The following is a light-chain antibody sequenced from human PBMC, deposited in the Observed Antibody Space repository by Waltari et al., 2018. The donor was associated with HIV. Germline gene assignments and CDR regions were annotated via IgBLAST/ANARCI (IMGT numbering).Light chain of an antibody. J-gene: IGKJ1*01. CDR3: QQYDSFPWT. CDR2: EAS. V-gene: IGKV1-5*03. Sequence: DIQMTQSPSTLSASIGDRVTITCRASQSISVWLACYHQKPGKAPKLLIYEASNLESGVPSRFSGTGSGTEFTLTISSLQPDDSATFYCQQYDSFPWTFGQGTKVGIK. CDR1: QSISVW.